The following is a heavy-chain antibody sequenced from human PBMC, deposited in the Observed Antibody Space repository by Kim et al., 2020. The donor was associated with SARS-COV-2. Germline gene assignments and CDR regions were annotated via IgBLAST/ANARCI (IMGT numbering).Heavy chain of an antibody. CDR2: ISAYNGHT. Sequence: ASVKVSCKASGYTFTSYGISWVRQAPGQGLEWMGWISAYNGHTNYAQKPQGRVTMTTDTSTSTAYMELRSLRSDDTAVYYCARVQDSSVIDAFDIWGQGTMVTVSS. CDR3: ARVQDSSVIDAFDI. J-gene: IGHJ3*02. V-gene: IGHV1-18*01. CDR1: GYTFTSYG. D-gene: IGHD3-22*01.